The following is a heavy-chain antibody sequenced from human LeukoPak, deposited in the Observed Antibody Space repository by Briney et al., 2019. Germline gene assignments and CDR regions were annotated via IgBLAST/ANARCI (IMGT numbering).Heavy chain of an antibody. Sequence: PGGSLRLSCAASGFTGSHNYMSWVRQAPGKGLEWVSATHSSGGTYYADSVKGRFTISRDTSKNTLYLQINSLSVEDTAVYYCIVFGDSNHWGQGTLVTASS. CDR1: GFTGSHNY. J-gene: IGHJ5*02. CDR2: THSSGGT. D-gene: IGHD4-17*01. CDR3: IVFGDSNH. V-gene: IGHV3-53*01.